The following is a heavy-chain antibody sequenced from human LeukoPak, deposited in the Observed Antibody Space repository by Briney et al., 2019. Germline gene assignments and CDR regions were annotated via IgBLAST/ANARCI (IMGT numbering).Heavy chain of an antibody. D-gene: IGHD1-26*01. CDR1: GGTFSSYA. CDR3: AGYPGISGSRSDDAFDI. V-gene: IGHV1-69*13. CDR2: IIPIFGTA. J-gene: IGHJ3*02. Sequence: SVKVSCKASGGTFSSYAISWVRQAPGQGLEWMGGIIPIFGTANYAQKFQGRVTITADESTSTAYMELSSLRSEDTAVYYCAGYPGISGSRSDDAFDIWGQGTMVTVSS.